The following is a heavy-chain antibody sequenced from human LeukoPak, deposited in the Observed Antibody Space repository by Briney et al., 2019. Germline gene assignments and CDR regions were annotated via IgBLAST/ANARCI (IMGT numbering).Heavy chain of an antibody. CDR2: ISYDGSNK. J-gene: IGHJ3*02. Sequence: PGRPLRLSCAASGFTFSSYAMHWVRQAPGKGLEWVAVISYDGSNKYYADSVKGRFAISRDNSKNTLYLQMNSLRAEDSAVYYCARSIVGATRGAFDIWDQGTMVTVSS. V-gene: IGHV3-30*09. CDR1: GFTFSSYA. D-gene: IGHD1-26*01. CDR3: ARSIVGATRGAFDI.